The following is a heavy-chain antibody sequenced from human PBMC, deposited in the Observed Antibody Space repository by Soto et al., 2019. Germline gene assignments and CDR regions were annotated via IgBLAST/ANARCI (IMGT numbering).Heavy chain of an antibody. CDR1: GFTFSTYA. CDR2: ISGSGGNST. Sequence: EVQLLESGGGLVQPGGSLRLSSAASGFTFSTYAMSWVRQAPGKGLEWVSAISGSGGNSTFYGDSVKGRFTISRDNSKNTLYLQMNSLGAEDTAVYYCAKGGGSCCFDNWGQGTLVTVSS. D-gene: IGHD2-15*01. V-gene: IGHV3-23*01. J-gene: IGHJ4*02. CDR3: AKGGGSCCFDN.